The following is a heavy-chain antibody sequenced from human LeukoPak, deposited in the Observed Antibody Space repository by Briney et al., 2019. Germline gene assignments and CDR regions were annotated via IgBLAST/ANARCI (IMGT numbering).Heavy chain of an antibody. CDR2: IYHSGST. J-gene: IGHJ2*01. CDR3: ARVSMIVVVIPYWYFDL. Sequence: SETLSLTCAVSGGSISSSNWWSWVRQPPGKGLEWIGEIYHSGSTNYNPSLKSRVTISVDKSKNQFSLKLSSVTAADTAVYYCARVSMIVVVIPYWYFDLWGRGTLVTASS. V-gene: IGHV4-4*02. D-gene: IGHD3-22*01. CDR1: GGSISSSNW.